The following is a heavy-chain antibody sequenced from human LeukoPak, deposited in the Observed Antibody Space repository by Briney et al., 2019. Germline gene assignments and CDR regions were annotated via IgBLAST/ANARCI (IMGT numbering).Heavy chain of an antibody. D-gene: IGHD6-19*01. CDR2: INTDGTVT. Sequence: GGSLRLSCAASGFTFSKYWRLWVRQAPGKGLESVSRINTDGTVTTYADSVKGRFTVSRDNADNTMFLQMHSVRDEDTAVYYCATKQWLAPPPDSWGQGTPVTVSS. J-gene: IGHJ4*02. CDR1: GFTFSKYW. V-gene: IGHV3-74*01. CDR3: ATKQWLAPPPDS.